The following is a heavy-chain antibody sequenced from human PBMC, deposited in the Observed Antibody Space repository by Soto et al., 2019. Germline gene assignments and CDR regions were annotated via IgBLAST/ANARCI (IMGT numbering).Heavy chain of an antibody. CDR2: VYIGGNT. CDR3: AGSVGGGFDY. V-gene: IGHV3-66*01. J-gene: IGHJ4*02. D-gene: IGHD3-16*01. Sequence: EVQLVASGGGLVQPGGSLRLSCAASGFTVSSNYMSWVRQAPGKGLEWVSVVYIGGNTYYAESVQDRFTISRDNFQNMLYLQMNSLRAEDTAVYYSAGSVGGGFDYWGQGTLVTVSS. CDR1: GFTVSSNY.